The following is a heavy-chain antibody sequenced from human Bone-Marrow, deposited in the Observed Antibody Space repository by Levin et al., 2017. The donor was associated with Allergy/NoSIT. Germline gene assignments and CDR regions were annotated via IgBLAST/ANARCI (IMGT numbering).Heavy chain of an antibody. D-gene: IGHD4-17*01. Sequence: SETLSLTCTVSSGSISITSYYWAWIRQPPGKGLEWIGNIYYSGSTYYNPSLKSRITLLVDTSKNQFSLKLRSVTAADAATYYCAKESGDFGKYGIDVWGQGTTVTVSS. J-gene: IGHJ6*02. CDR3: AKESGDFGKYGIDV. V-gene: IGHV4-39*07. CDR1: SGSISITSYY. CDR2: IYYSGST.